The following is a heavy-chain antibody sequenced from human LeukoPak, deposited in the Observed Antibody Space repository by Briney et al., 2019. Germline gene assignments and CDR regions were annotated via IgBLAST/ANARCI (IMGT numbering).Heavy chain of an antibody. Sequence: GASVKVSCKASGYTFTSYYMHWVRQAPGQGLEWMGIINPSGGSTSYAQKFQGRVTMTRDTSTSTVYMELSSLRPEDTAVYYCAREASSSWYLWWYFDLWGRGTLVTVSS. D-gene: IGHD6-13*01. J-gene: IGHJ2*01. CDR3: AREASSSWYLWWYFDL. CDR1: GYTFTSYY. V-gene: IGHV1-46*01. CDR2: INPSGGST.